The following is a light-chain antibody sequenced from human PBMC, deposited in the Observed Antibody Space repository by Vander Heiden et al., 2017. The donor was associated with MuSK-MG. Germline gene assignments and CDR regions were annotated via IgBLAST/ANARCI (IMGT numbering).Light chain of an antibody. CDR2: AAS. V-gene: IGKV1-39*01. CDR3: QQNSAPLL. Sequence: DIQMTQSPSSLSASVGDRVTITCRASQSINNYLNWYQQKPGRAPKLLIFAASTLQSGVPSRFSGSGSGTHFTLTISRLQPEDVATYYCQQNSAPLLFGRGTKVDI. J-gene: IGKJ3*01. CDR1: QSINNY.